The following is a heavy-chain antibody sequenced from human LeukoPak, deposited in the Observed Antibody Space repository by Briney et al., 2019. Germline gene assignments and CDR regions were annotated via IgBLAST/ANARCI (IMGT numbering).Heavy chain of an antibody. J-gene: IGHJ4*02. CDR3: TRRGSIAVAGMGDY. CDR1: GFTFSGSS. D-gene: IGHD6-19*01. CDR2: IRSKANSYAT. V-gene: IGHV3-73*01. Sequence: GGSLRLSCAASGFTFSGSSMHWVRQASGKGLEWVGRIRSKANSYATAYAASVKGRFTISRDDSKNTAYLQMNSLKTEDTAVYYCTRRGSIAVAGMGDYWGQGTLVTVSS.